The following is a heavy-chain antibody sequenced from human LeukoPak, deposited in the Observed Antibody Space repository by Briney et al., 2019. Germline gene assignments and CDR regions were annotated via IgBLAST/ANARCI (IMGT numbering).Heavy chain of an antibody. D-gene: IGHD5-12*01. CDR1: GFTFSDYY. J-gene: IGHJ4*02. Sequence: GGSLRLSCAASGFTFSDYYMSWIRPAPGKGLEYISAISSNGDSPYYANSVKDRFTISRDNSKNTLYLQMGSLRTEDMAVYYCARADSGPSFPPDYWGQGTLVSVSS. CDR3: ARADSGPSFPPDY. V-gene: IGHV3-64*01. CDR2: ISSNGDSP.